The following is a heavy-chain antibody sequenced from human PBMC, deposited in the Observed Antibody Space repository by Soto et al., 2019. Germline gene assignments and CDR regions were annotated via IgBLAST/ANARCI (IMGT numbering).Heavy chain of an antibody. CDR3: ANGPYCCGGSCYYFYGMDV. D-gene: IGHD2-15*01. J-gene: IGHJ6*02. Sequence: QMQLVESGGGVVQPGRSLRLSCAASGVTFSSYGMHWVRQAPGRGLEWVAVISYDGSNKYYADSVKGRFTISRDNSKNGEDLHMNSLRAEDTPVCYCANGPYCCGGSCYYFYGMDVWGQGTTVTVSS. CDR2: ISYDGSNK. CDR1: GVTFSSYG. V-gene: IGHV3-30*18.